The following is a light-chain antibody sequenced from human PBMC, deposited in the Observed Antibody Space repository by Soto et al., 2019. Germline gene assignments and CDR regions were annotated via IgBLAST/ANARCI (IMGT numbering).Light chain of an antibody. CDR2: DAS. V-gene: IGKV3-11*01. CDR3: QQYAGSPRT. J-gene: IGKJ1*01. CDR1: QSISAD. Sequence: EIVLTQSPATLSLSPGERATLSCRASQSISADLAWYQQKPGQPPRLLIYDASNRATGIPARFSGSGSGTDFTLTISSLEPEDFAIYYCQQYAGSPRTFGQGTKVDIK.